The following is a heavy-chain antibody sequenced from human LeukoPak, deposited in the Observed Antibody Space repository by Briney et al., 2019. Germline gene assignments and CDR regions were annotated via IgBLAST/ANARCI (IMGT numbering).Heavy chain of an antibody. CDR2: INYSGST. V-gene: IGHV4-59*01. D-gene: IGHD1-1*01. Sequence: SETLSLTCTVSGGSITNSYWNWIRQSPGKGLEWIGYINYSGSTNYNPSLKRRVTISVATSKNQFSLKLSSVTAAATAVYFCARDPLSTNDFDIWGQGTMVTVSS. CDR1: GGSITNSY. J-gene: IGHJ3*02. CDR3: ARDPLSTNDFDI.